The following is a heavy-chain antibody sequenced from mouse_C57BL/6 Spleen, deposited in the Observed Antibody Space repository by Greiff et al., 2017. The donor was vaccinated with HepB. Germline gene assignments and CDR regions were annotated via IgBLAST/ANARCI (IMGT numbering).Heavy chain of an antibody. CDR3: ARWDGMFAY. J-gene: IGHJ3*01. CDR1: GYSFTGYY. D-gene: IGHD1-1*01. CDR2: INPSTGGT. V-gene: IGHV1-42*01. Sequence: EVQLQQSGPELVKPGASVKISCKASGYSFTGYYMNWVKQSPEKSLEWIGEINPSTGGTTYNQKFKAKATLTVDKSSSTAYMQLKSLTSEDSAVYYCARWDGMFAYWGQGTLVTVSA.